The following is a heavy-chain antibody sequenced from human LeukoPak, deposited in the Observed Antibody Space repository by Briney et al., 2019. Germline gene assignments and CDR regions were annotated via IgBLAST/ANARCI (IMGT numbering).Heavy chain of an antibody. CDR3: ARSYYDSSGYSVSYWYFDL. Sequence: SQTLSLTCTVSGGSISSGSYYWSWIRQPAGKGLEWIGRIYTSGSTNYNPSLKSRVTISVDTSKNQFSLKLSSVTAADTAVYYCARSYYDSSGYSVSYWYFDLWGRGTLVTVSS. CDR2: IYTSGST. V-gene: IGHV4-61*02. J-gene: IGHJ2*01. CDR1: GGSISSGSYY. D-gene: IGHD3-22*01.